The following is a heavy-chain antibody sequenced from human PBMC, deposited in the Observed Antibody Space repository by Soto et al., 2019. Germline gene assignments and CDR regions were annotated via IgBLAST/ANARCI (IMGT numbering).Heavy chain of an antibody. V-gene: IGHV1-46*01. CDR1: GYIFSSYY. CDR2: INPSGGST. D-gene: IGHD5-12*01. Sequence: ASVKVSCKASGYIFSSYYLHWVRQAPGQGLEWMGMINPSGGSTSIAQKFQGRVTMTRDTSTSTVYMELSSLRSEDTAVYYCARNGKSGLDYWGPGTLVTV. J-gene: IGHJ4*02. CDR3: ARNGKSGLDY.